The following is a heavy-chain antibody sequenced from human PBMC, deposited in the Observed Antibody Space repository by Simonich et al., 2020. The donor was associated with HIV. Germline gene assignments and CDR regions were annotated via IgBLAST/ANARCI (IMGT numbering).Heavy chain of an antibody. Sequence: QVQLQESGPGLVKPSETLSLTCGVSGFSISSGYYWGWNRQPPGKWLEWIGTIYASCSTHHNPSLKSRVTISLDTSKNQFSLNLSSVTAADTAVYYCARGLGYFDYWGQGTLATVSS. V-gene: IGHV4-38-2*01. D-gene: IGHD3-9*01. CDR1: GFSISSGYY. J-gene: IGHJ4*02. CDR2: IYASCST. CDR3: ARGLGYFDY.